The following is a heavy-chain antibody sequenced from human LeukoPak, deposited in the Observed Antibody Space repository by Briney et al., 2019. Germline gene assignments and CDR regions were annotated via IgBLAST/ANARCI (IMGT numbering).Heavy chain of an antibody. CDR3: AKDPTHYRVWDYYETIGLSY. Sequence: GGSLRLSCEVSGFTFDHYGMNWVRQAPGKGLEWVSGITWNGGRTGYADSVKGRFTISRDNSKNTLNLQMNSLRAEDTAVYYCAKDPTHYRVWDYYETIGLSYWGQGTLVTVSS. J-gene: IGHJ4*02. V-gene: IGHV3-20*04. CDR1: GFTFDHYG. CDR2: ITWNGGRT. D-gene: IGHD3-22*01.